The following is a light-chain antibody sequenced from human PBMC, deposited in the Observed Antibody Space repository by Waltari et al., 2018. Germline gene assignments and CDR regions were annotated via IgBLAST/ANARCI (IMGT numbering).Light chain of an antibody. J-gene: IGKJ1*01. V-gene: IGKV3-20*01. CDR3: QHYVTLPVT. CDR1: QSVSRT. Sequence: EIVLTQSPGTLSLSPGDRATLSCRASQSVSRTLAWYQQKPGQAPSLLIYGASIRATGIPDRFSGSGSGTDFSLTISRLEPEDCAVYYCQHYVTLPVTFGQGTKVEIK. CDR2: GAS.